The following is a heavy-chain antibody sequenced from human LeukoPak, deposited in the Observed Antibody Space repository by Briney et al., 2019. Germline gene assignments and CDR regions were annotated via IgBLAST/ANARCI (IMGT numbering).Heavy chain of an antibody. V-gene: IGHV3-21*01. Sequence: GGSLRLSCAASGFTFSSHSMNWVRQAPGKGLEWASYISSSSSYIYYADSMRGRFTISRDNSKNSLYLQMNSLRAEDTAVYYCVRSVDGEDDYWGQGTLVTVSS. D-gene: IGHD6-19*01. CDR2: ISSSSSYI. CDR1: GFTFSSHS. J-gene: IGHJ4*02. CDR3: VRSVDGEDDY.